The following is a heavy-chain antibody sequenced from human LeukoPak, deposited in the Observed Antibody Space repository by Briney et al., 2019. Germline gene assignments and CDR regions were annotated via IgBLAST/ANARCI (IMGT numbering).Heavy chain of an antibody. J-gene: IGHJ4*02. V-gene: IGHV4-4*09. CDR3: ARHRTFFDY. CDR1: GGSISSYY. Sequence: SVTLSLICTVCGGSISSYYWSWMRQPPGKGLEWIGYIYTTGGTNYTPSLKTRATITVHTTKNQSSLKLSSVTAANTAVYYCARHRTFFDYWGQGTLVTASS. CDR2: IYTTGGT. D-gene: IGHD2/OR15-2a*01.